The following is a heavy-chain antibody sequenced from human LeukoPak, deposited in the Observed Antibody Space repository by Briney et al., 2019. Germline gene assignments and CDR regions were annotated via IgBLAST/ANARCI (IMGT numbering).Heavy chain of an antibody. V-gene: IGHV3-21*01. CDR1: GFTFSSYS. CDR2: ISSSSSYI. D-gene: IGHD3-22*01. J-gene: IGHJ4*02. Sequence: GGSLRLSCAASGFTFSSYSMNWVRQAPGKGLEWVSSISSSSSYICYADSVKGRFTISRDNAKNSLYLQMNSLRAEDTAVYYCARDGYYYDSSGYYWGQGTLVTVSS. CDR3: ARDGYYYDSSGYY.